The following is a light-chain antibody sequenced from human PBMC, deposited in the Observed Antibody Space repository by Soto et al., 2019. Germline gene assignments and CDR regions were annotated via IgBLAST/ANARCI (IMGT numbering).Light chain of an antibody. CDR2: AAS. J-gene: IGKJ3*01. V-gene: IGKV1-39*01. CDR1: QSISSY. Sequence: DLQMTQSPSSLSASVGDRVTITCRASQSISSYLNWYQQKPGKAPKLLIYAASSLQSGVPSRFSGSGSGTDFTLTISSLQPEDFATYYCQQSYSTPPFTFVPGTKVDIK. CDR3: QQSYSTPPFT.